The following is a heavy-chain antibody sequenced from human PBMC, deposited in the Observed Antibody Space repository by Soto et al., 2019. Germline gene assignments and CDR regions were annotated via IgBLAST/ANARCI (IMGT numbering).Heavy chain of an antibody. CDR1: GGSISSYY. Sequence: QVQLQESGPGLVKPSETLSLTCTVSGGSISSYYWSWIRQPPGKGLEWIGFIYYSGSTNYNPSLKRXXTXSAXTSKKQFSLQLSSVTAADTAVYYCARGIQYWYFDLWGRGTLVTVSS. V-gene: IGHV4-59*01. J-gene: IGHJ2*01. CDR3: ARGIQYWYFDL. CDR2: IYYSGST.